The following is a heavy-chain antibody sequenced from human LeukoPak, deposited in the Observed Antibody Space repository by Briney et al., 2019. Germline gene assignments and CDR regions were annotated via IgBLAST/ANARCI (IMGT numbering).Heavy chain of an antibody. J-gene: IGHJ4*02. Sequence: GGSLRLSCAASGFTFSSYSMNWVRQAPGKGLEWVSYISSSDSTTYYADSVKGRFTVSRDNAKNSLYLQMNSLRAEDTAVYYCARERVGATITFDFWGQGTLVTVSS. CDR3: ARERVGATITFDF. CDR2: ISSSDSTT. V-gene: IGHV3-48*04. CDR1: GFTFSSYS. D-gene: IGHD1-26*01.